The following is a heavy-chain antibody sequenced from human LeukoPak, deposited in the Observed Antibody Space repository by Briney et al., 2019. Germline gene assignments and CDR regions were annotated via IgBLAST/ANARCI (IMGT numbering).Heavy chain of an antibody. D-gene: IGHD3-22*01. V-gene: IGHV4-34*01. Sequence: SETLSLICAVYGGPFSGYYWSWIRQPPGKGLEWIGEINHSGSTNYNPSLKSRVTISVDTSKNQFSLKLSSVTAADTAVYYCARGTTYYYDSSGSRRYWFDPWGQGTLVTVSS. CDR2: INHSGST. CDR3: ARGTTYYYDSSGSRRYWFDP. J-gene: IGHJ5*02. CDR1: GGPFSGYY.